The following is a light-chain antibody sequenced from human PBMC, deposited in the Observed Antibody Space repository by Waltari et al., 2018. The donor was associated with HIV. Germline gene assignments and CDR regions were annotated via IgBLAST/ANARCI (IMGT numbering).Light chain of an antibody. CDR1: QYVSND. CDR3: LHYKNLPLT. CDR2: DAS. Sequence: QPLSSLYASSGDSVTITCQANQYVSNDLDWYQQKPGEAPKLLISDASILEAGVLTRFSGSGSGTDFTLTISSLQPEDIATYYFLHYKNLPLTFGQGTRLEIK. J-gene: IGKJ5*01. V-gene: IGKV1-33*01.